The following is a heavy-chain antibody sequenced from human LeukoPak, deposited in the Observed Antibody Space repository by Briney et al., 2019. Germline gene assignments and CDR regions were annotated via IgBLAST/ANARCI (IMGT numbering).Heavy chain of an antibody. D-gene: IGHD4-17*01. CDR2: ISSSAGTI. Sequence: GGSLRLSCAASGFTFSGYGMNWVRQAPGKGLEWVSYISSSAGTIYYTDSVKGRFTISRDNAKNSLYLQMNSLRAEDTAVYYCAREASSGDLEYWGQGTLVTVSS. CDR3: AREASSGDLEY. V-gene: IGHV3-48*04. J-gene: IGHJ4*02. CDR1: GFTFSGYG.